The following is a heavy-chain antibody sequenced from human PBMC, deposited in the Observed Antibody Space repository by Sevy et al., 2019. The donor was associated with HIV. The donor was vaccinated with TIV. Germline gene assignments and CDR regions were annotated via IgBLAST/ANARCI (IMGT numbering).Heavy chain of an antibody. CDR1: GFSFSNYG. Sequence: GGSLRLSCAASGFSFSNYGIHWVRQPPGKGLEWVAVIWSDGNKKYYADSVKGRFTISRDNSKNTLFLQMNSLRAEDTAVYHCASGPLRYCTSTSCYEGDYYYYGMDVWGQGSTVTVSS. CDR3: ASGPLRYCTSTSCYEGDYYYYGMDV. D-gene: IGHD2-2*01. J-gene: IGHJ6*02. CDR2: IWSDGNKK. V-gene: IGHV3-33*01.